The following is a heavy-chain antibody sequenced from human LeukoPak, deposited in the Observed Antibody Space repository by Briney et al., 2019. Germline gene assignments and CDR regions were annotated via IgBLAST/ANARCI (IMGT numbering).Heavy chain of an antibody. J-gene: IGHJ6*02. CDR1: GGSISSGSYY. CDR2: IYYSGTT. CDR3: ASRRGPSIVGSGRQTYYYYYGMDV. D-gene: IGHD3-10*01. Sequence: SSETLSLTCTVSGGSISSGSYYWGWIRQPPGKGLEWIGSIYYSGTTYYNPSLKSRVTMSVDTSKNQFSLKLTSMTAADTAVYYCASRRGPSIVGSGRQTYYYYYGMDVWGQGTTVTVSS. V-gene: IGHV4-39*01.